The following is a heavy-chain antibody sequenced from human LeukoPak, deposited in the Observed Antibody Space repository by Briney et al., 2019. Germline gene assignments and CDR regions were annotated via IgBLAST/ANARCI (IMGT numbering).Heavy chain of an antibody. V-gene: IGHV1-46*01. CDR3: ARARYSYGSFGDY. CDR2: INPSGGST. D-gene: IGHD5-18*01. Sequence: ASVKVSFKASGYTFTSYYMHWVRQAPGQGLEWMGIINPSGGSTSYAQKFQGRVTMTRDMSTSTVYMELSSLRSEDTAVYYCARARYSYGSFGDYWGQGTLVTVSS. J-gene: IGHJ4*02. CDR1: GYTFTSYY.